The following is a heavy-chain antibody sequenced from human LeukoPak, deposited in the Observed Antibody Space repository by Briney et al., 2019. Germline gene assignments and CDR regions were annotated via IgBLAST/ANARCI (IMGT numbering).Heavy chain of an antibody. J-gene: IGHJ4*02. D-gene: IGHD6-13*01. CDR3: ARVDSSSWAS. Sequence: GGSLRLSCAASGFTFDDYGMSWVRQAPGKGLEWVSGINWSGGSTGYADSLKGRLTISRDNAKNSLYLQMNSLRAEDTALYYCARVDSSSWASWGQGTLVTVSS. V-gene: IGHV3-20*04. CDR1: GFTFDDYG. CDR2: INWSGGST.